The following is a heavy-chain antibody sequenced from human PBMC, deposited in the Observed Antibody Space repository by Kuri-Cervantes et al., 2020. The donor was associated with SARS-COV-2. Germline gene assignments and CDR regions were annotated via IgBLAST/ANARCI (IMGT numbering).Heavy chain of an antibody. V-gene: IGHV4-34*01. CDR3: ARGYTDITIIVVVMTGAGHYFDY. D-gene: IGHD3-22*01. Sequence: GSLRLSCAVSGGSFSGYSWTWIRQSPGKGLEWIGEINHSGRTNYNPSLKSRVTISLDTSKNQFSLKLSSVTAADTALYYCARGYTDITIIVVVMTGAGHYFDYWGRGTLVTVSS. CDR1: GGSFSGYS. J-gene: IGHJ4*02. CDR2: INHSGRT.